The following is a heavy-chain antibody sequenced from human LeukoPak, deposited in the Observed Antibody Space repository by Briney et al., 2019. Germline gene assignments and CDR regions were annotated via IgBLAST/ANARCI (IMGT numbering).Heavy chain of an antibody. Sequence: PSETLSLTCTVSGGSISSGGYYWSWIRQHPGKGLEWIGYIYYSGSTYYNPSLKSRVTISVDTSKNQFSLKLSSVTAADTAVYYCAREHITMVRGVTIDAFDIWGQGTMVTVSS. CDR2: IYYSGST. CDR3: AREHITMVRGVTIDAFDI. J-gene: IGHJ3*02. CDR1: GGSISSGGYY. D-gene: IGHD3-10*01. V-gene: IGHV4-31*03.